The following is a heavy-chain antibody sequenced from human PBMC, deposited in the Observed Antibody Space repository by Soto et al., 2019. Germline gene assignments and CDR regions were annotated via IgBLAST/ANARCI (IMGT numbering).Heavy chain of an antibody. CDR3: ARDVSYSFDY. V-gene: IGHV3-48*02. CDR1: GFTFSSYP. D-gene: IGHD2-21*01. CDR2: IRGDFSYM. J-gene: IGHJ4*02. Sequence: GGSLRLSCAASGFTFSSYPMNWVRQAPGKGLEWISHIRGDFSYMSYADSVKGRFTISRDNARSSLYLQMNSLRDDDTAVYFCARDVSYSFDYRGQGILVTVSS.